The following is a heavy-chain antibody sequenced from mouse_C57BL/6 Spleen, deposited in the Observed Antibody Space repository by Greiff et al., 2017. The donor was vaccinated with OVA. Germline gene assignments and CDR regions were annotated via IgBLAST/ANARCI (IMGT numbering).Heavy chain of an antibody. CDR1: GYTFTDYN. Sequence: VQLQQSGPELVKPGASVKIPCKASGYTFTDYNMDWVKQSHGKSLEWIGDINPNNGGTIYNQKFKGKATLTVDKSSSTAYMGLRSLTSEDTAVYYCARVPIYDGYYYAMDYWGQGTSVTVSS. CDR3: ARVPIYDGYYYAMDY. D-gene: IGHD2-3*01. CDR2: INPNNGGT. V-gene: IGHV1-18*01. J-gene: IGHJ4*01.